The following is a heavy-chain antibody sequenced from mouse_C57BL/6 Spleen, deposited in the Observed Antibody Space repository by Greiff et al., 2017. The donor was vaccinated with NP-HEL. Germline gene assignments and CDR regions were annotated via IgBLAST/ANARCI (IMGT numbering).Heavy chain of an antibody. CDR2: ISDGGSYT. J-gene: IGHJ3*01. Sequence: EVKLVESGGGLVKPGGSLKLSCAASGFTFSSYAMSWVRQTPEKRLEWVATISDGGSYTYYPDNVKGRFTISRDNAKNNLYLQMSHLKSEDTAMYYCARDHQRGFAYWGQGTLVTVSA. V-gene: IGHV5-4*01. CDR1: GFTFSSYA. CDR3: ARDHQRGFAY.